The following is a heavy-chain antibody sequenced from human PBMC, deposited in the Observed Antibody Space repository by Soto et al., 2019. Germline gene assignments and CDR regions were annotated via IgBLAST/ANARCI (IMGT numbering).Heavy chain of an antibody. V-gene: IGHV4-31*03. CDR3: ASQRFTSSGWDSFDH. J-gene: IGHJ4*02. Sequence: SETLSLTCTVSGGAINSGGYCCICIRQHPGKGLELIGYIYYSGSTYYNPSLKSRVTISVDTSKNQFSLKLSSVTAPDTAVYYCASQRFTSSGWDSFDHWGQGTLVTVSS. D-gene: IGHD6-19*01. CDR1: GGAINSGGYC. CDR2: IYYSGST.